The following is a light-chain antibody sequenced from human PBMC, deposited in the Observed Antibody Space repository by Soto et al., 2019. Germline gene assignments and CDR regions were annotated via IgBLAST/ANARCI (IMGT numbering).Light chain of an antibody. CDR1: QSVSGY. V-gene: IGKV3-11*01. Sequence: EIVLTQSPDTLSLSAGERATLSCRASQSVSGYLGWYQQKPGQAPRLLIYDASNMAYGVPARFRGSGSGTNFTLTIASLEPEDFAVYYCQQRSNRPYLTFGGGTRL. J-gene: IGKJ4*01. CDR3: QQRSNRPYLT. CDR2: DAS.